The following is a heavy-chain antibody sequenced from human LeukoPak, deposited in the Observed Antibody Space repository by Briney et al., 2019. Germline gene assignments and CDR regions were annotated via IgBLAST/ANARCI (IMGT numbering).Heavy chain of an antibody. V-gene: IGHV3-48*03. CDR2: ISKDGRTI. J-gene: IGHJ4*02. D-gene: IGHD5-12*01. CDR1: GFSFSTQE. CDR3: ARGSYTGFDLYFDS. Sequence: VGSLRLSCAASGFSFSTQEMAWVRQAPGKGLEWVSYISKDGRTIYYADSVKGRFTISRDNTRNSLFLQLSSLSADDTAFYYCARGSYTGFDLYFDSWGQGTLVTISS.